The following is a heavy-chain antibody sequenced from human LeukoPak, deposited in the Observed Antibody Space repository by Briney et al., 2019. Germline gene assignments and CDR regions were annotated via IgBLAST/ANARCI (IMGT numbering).Heavy chain of an antibody. J-gene: IGHJ4*02. V-gene: IGHV3-21*01. CDR1: GFTFSTYR. Sequence: GGSLRLSCVGTGFTFSTYRMNWVRQAPGKGLEWVSSISSSSSYIYYADSVKGRITISRDYAKNSLYLQMNSLRVEDTAVYYCARDKDVYFDYWGQGTLVTVSS. CDR2: ISSSSSYI. CDR3: ARDKDVYFDY.